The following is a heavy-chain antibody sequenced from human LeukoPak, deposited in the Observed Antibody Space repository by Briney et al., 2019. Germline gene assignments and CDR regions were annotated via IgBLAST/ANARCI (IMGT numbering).Heavy chain of an antibody. J-gene: IGHJ6*02. CDR1: GFTVSSNY. Sequence: GGSLRLSCAASGFTVSSNYMSWVRQAPGKGLEWVSAIYSGGNTYYADSVKDRFTISRDKSNNTLYLQMNSLRVDDTAVYYCAKEIFRDVWGQGTTVTVSS. CDR3: AKEIFRDV. CDR2: IYSGGNT. D-gene: IGHD2/OR15-2a*01. V-gene: IGHV3-66*01.